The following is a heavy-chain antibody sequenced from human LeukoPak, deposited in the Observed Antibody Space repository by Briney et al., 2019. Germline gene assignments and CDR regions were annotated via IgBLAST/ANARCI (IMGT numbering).Heavy chain of an antibody. CDR3: ARTGGYMVWGVQNWFEP. CDR2: GTT. J-gene: IGHJ5*02. D-gene: IGHD3-10*01. CDR1: GGSISSGSYY. Sequence: SETLSLTCSVSGGSISSGSYYWGWVRQPPGKGLEWIGSGTTYYNPSLQSRVTISVDTSRNQFSLKLSSVTAADTAVYYCARTGGYMVWGVQNWFEPWGQGTLVTVSA. V-gene: IGHV4-39*01.